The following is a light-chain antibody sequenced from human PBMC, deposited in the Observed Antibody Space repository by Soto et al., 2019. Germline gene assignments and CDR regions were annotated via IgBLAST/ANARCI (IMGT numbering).Light chain of an antibody. V-gene: IGLV2-14*01. CDR1: SSDVGGYNY. CDR3: SSYTSSNTVL. Sequence: QSVLTQPASVSGSPGQSITISCTGTSSDVGGYNYVSWYQQHPGKAPKLMIYEVSNRPSGVSNRFSGSKSGSTASLTISGLQAEDEADYYCSSYTSSNTVLFGGGTKLTVL. CDR2: EVS. J-gene: IGLJ2*01.